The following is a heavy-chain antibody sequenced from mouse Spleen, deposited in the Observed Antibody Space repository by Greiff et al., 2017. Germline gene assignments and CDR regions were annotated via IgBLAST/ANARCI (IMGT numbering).Heavy chain of an antibody. D-gene: IGHD1-1*01. CDR2: ISSGSSTI. J-gene: IGHJ4*01. V-gene: IGHV5-17*01. Sequence: DVLLVEPGGGLVKPGGSLKLSCAASGFTFSDYGMHWVRQAPEQGLEWVAYISSGSSTIYYADNVKGRSTISRDNAKNTLFLQMTSLRSEDTAMYYCAREEDYYGSSHWGQGTSVTVSS. CDR1: GFTFSDYG. CDR3: AREEDYYGSSH.